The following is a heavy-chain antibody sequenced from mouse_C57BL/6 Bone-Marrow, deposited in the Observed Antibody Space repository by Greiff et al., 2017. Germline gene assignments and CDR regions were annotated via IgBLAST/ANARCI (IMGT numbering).Heavy chain of an antibody. CDR1: GYTFTSYW. J-gene: IGHJ1*03. V-gene: IGHV1-55*01. Sequence: QVQLQQPGAELVKPGASVKMSCKASGYTFTSYWITWVKQRPGQGLEWIGDIYPGSGSTNYNGKFKGKATLTADKSSSTAYMQLSSLTSEDSAVYFCARYCYWYFDVWGTGTTVTVSS. CDR3: ARYCYWYFDV. CDR2: IYPGSGST.